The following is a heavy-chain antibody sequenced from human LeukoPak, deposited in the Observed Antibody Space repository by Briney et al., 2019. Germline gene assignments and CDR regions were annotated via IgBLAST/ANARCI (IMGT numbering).Heavy chain of an antibody. CDR1: GDSISSSSYY. Sequence: SETPSLTCTVSGDSISSSSYYWGWIRQPPGKGLEWIGNIYYSGNTYYNPSLKSRVTISVDTSKNHFSLNLISVTAADTAVYYCARLEASNTFDIWGQGTMVTVSS. J-gene: IGHJ3*02. CDR3: ARLEASNTFDI. CDR2: IYYSGNT. D-gene: IGHD5-24*01. V-gene: IGHV4-39*02.